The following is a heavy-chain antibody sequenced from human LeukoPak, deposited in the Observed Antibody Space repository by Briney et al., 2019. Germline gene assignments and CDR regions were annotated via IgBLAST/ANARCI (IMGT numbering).Heavy chain of an antibody. CDR2: INHGGST. CDR1: GGSFSGYY. Sequence: SETLSLTCAVYGGSFSGYYWSWIRQPPGKGLEWIGEINHGGSTNYNPSLKSRVTISVDTSKNQFSLKLSSVTAADTAVYYCARYLDYGGNSRVFQHWGQGTLVTVSS. D-gene: IGHD4-23*01. V-gene: IGHV4-34*01. J-gene: IGHJ1*01. CDR3: ARYLDYGGNSRVFQH.